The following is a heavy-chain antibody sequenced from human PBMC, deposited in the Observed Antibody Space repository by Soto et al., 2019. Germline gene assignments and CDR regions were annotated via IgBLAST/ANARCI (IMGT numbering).Heavy chain of an antibody. CDR3: ARGPPGRYSSSWYLIVDY. CDR1: GFTFSSYA. V-gene: IGHV3-30-3*01. Sequence: GGSLRLSCAASGFTFSSYAMHWVRQAPGKGLEWVAVISYDGSNKYYADSVKGRFTISRDNSKNTLYLQMNSLRAEDTAVYYCARGPPGRYSSSWYLIVDYWGQGTLVTVSS. D-gene: IGHD6-13*01. CDR2: ISYDGSNK. J-gene: IGHJ4*02.